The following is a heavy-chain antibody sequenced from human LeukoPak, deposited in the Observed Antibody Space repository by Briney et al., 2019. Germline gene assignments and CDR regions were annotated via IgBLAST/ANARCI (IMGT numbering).Heavy chain of an antibody. CDR1: GYTLDEFA. Sequence: RGGPLRLPCAPSGYTLDEFAMHWVRQAPGEALVGVSLFSGDGGGTFYADSVKRRFTNSRDNSENSLYLQMNSLRTEDTALYFCAKATLYSSSGYGYWGQGTLVTVSS. V-gene: IGHV3-43*02. CDR2: FSGDGGGT. D-gene: IGHD6-13*01. J-gene: IGHJ4*02. CDR3: AKATLYSSSGYGY.